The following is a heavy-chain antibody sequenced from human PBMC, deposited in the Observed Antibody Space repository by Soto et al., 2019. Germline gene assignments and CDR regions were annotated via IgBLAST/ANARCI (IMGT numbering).Heavy chain of an antibody. J-gene: IGHJ3*02. CDR2: IYPGDSDT. CDR1: GNSFTSYW. D-gene: IGHD6-6*01. V-gene: IGHV5-51*01. CDR3: ERGIAARHSAFDI. Sequence: PXESLKISWKCSGNSFTSYWIGLVLQMPGKGLEWMGIIYPGDSDTRYSPSFQGQVTISADKSISTAYLQWSSLKASDTAMYYCERGIAARHSAFDIWGQGTMVTVSS.